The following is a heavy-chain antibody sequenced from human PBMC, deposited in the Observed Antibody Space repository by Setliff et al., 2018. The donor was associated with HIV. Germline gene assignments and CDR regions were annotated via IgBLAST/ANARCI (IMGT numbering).Heavy chain of an antibody. J-gene: IGHJ4*02. CDR3: AREFPRVMGPTTFYLDY. CDR2: ISGYNDNT. D-gene: IGHD1-26*01. V-gene: IGHV1-18*01. CDR1: GYSFTTFG. Sequence: ASVKVSCKASGYSFTTFGITWVRQAPGQGLEWMGWISGYNDNTNYAQKYQGRVTLTTDTSTNTAYMELRRLISDDTAVYYCAREFPRVMGPTTFYLDYWGQGSLVTVSS.